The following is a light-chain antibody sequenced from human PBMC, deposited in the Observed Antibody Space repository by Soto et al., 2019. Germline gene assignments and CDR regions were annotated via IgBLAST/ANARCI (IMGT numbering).Light chain of an antibody. CDR3: QQYNNWPPVT. V-gene: IGKV3D-15*01. Sequence: DIVLTQSPGTLSLSPGERATLSCRASQGLXSDFAWYQQKPGQAPRLVIXDIFTRATGVPTRISGSGSGTEFTLTISSLQSEDFAVYYCQQYNNWPPVTFGQGTRLEIK. J-gene: IGKJ5*01. CDR2: DIF. CDR1: QGLXSD.